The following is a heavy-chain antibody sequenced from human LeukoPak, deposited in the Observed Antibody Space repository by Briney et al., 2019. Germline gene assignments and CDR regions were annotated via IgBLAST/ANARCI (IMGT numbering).Heavy chain of an antibody. Sequence: GGSLRLSCAASGFTFDDYAMHWVRQAPGKGLEWVSGISWNSGSIGYADSVKGRFTISRDNAKNSLYLQMNSLRAEDTALYYCAKNMVRGVTRTNWFDPWGQGSLVTVSS. CDR3: AKNMVRGVTRTNWFDP. CDR2: ISWNSGSI. J-gene: IGHJ5*02. D-gene: IGHD3-10*01. CDR1: GFTFDDYA. V-gene: IGHV3-9*01.